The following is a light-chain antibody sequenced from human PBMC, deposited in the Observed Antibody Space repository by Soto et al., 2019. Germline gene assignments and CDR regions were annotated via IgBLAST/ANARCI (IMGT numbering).Light chain of an antibody. CDR2: SAS. J-gene: IGKJ5*01. CDR3: QQSLTMPIT. V-gene: IGKV1-39*01. Sequence: DIQMIQSRASLSVSVVDRVTITCRASQSINNYLNWYLQRQGKAPKLLIRSASTLQRGVPSRFSGSGSRTEFTLTIADLQPDDFGTYYCQQSLTMPITFGHGTRLEIK. CDR1: QSINNY.